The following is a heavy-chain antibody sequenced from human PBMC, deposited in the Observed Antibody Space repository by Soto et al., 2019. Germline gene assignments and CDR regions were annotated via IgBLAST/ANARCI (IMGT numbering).Heavy chain of an antibody. J-gene: IGHJ4*02. D-gene: IGHD6-19*01. V-gene: IGHV1-2*04. CDR3: ARGGYSSGWSPYRY. CDR2: INPNSGGT. Sequence: ASVKVSCKASGYTFTGYYMHWVRQAPGQGLEWMGWINPNSGGTNYAQKFQGWVTMTRDTSISTAYMELSRLRSDDTAVYYCARGGYSSGWSPYRYWGQGTLVTVSS. CDR1: GYTFTGYY.